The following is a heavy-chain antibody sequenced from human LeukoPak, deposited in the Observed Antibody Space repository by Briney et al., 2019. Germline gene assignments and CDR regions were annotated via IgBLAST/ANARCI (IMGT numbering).Heavy chain of an antibody. CDR3: ARTRDGYNSAFDY. CDR1: GFTFSSFW. J-gene: IGHJ4*02. V-gene: IGHV3-72*01. D-gene: IGHD5-24*01. CDR2: TRNKANSYTT. Sequence: GGSLRLSCAASGFTFSSFWMHWVRQAPGKGLEWVGRTRNKANSYTTEYAASVKGRFTISRDDSKNSLYLQMNSLKTEDTAVYYCARTRDGYNSAFDYWGQGTLVTVSS.